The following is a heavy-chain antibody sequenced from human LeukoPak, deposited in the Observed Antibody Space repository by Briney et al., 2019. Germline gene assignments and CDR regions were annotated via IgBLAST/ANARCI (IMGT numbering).Heavy chain of an antibody. Sequence: SSETLSLTCTVSGGSISSYYWSWIRQPPGKGLEWIGYIYYSGSTNYNPSLKSRVTISVDTSKNQFSLKLSSVTAADTAVYYWASSDWLVTIRDPYAFDTWGQGTMVTVSS. J-gene: IGHJ3*02. CDR2: IYYSGST. CDR3: ASSDWLVTIRDPYAFDT. V-gene: IGHV4-59*01. CDR1: GGSISSYY. D-gene: IGHD6-19*01.